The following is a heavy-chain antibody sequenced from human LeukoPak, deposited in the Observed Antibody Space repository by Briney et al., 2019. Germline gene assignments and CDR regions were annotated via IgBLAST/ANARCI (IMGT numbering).Heavy chain of an antibody. CDR2: INHSGST. D-gene: IGHD3-3*01. Sequence: SETLSLTCAVYGGSFSGYYWSWIRQPPGKGLEWIGEINHSGSTNYNPSLKSRVTISVDTSKNQFSLKLSSVTAADTAVYYCARSYYDFWSGYYYFDYWGQGTLVTVSS. CDR3: ARSYYDFWSGYYYFDY. CDR1: GGSFSGYY. V-gene: IGHV4-34*01. J-gene: IGHJ4*02.